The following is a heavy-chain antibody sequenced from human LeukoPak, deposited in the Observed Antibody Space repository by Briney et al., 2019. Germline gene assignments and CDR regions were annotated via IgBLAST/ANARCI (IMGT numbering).Heavy chain of an antibody. J-gene: IGHJ4*02. CDR3: AKHSSYDILTAYYFDY. CDR1: GFTFSSYA. V-gene: IGHV3-23*01. CDR2: INGSGGST. Sequence: GSLRLSCAASGFTFSSYAMSWVRQAPGKGLEWVSAINGSGGSTYYADSVKGRFTISRDNSKNTLYLQMNSLRAEDTAVYYCAKHSSYDILTAYYFDYWGQGTLVTVSS. D-gene: IGHD3-9*01.